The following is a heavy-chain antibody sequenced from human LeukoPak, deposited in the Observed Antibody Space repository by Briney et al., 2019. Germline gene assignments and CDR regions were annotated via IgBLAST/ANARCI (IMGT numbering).Heavy chain of an antibody. CDR1: GLTFSNYW. V-gene: IGHV3-7*04. CDR3: ARDQWRLFDF. CDR2: IKEDGSDK. J-gene: IGHJ4*02. D-gene: IGHD2-21*02. Sequence: GGSLRLSCAASGLTFSNYWMTWVRQAPGKGLEWVANIKEDGSDKYYVDSVKGRFTISRDNAKNSLYLQMNSLRAEDTAVYFCARDQWRLFDFWGQGTLVAVSS.